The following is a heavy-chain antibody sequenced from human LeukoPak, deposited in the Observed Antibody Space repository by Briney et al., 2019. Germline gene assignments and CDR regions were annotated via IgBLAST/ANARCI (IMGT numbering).Heavy chain of an antibody. D-gene: IGHD3-22*01. J-gene: IGHJ3*02. V-gene: IGHV3-9*01. Sequence: GGSLRLSCAASGFTFDDYAMPWVRQAPGKGLEWVSGISWNNGSIGYADSVKGRFTISRDNAKNSLYLQMNSLRAEDTALYYCAKLGRNYHDSSGYYYAFDIWGQGTMVTVSS. CDR3: AKLGRNYHDSSGYYYAFDI. CDR2: ISWNNGSI. CDR1: GFTFDDYA.